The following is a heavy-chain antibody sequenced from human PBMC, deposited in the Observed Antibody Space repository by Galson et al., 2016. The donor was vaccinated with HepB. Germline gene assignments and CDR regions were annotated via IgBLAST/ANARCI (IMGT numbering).Heavy chain of an antibody. V-gene: IGHV3-74*01. CDR2: INRDESST. CDR1: GFTFSSYY. CDR3: ARDPSYYSGMDV. Sequence: SLRLSCAASGFTFSSYYMHWVRQAPGKGLVWVSRINRDESSTSYADYVKGRFTISRDNAKNTLYLQMNSLRAEDTAVYYCARDPSYYSGMDVWGQGTTVTGPS. J-gene: IGHJ6*02.